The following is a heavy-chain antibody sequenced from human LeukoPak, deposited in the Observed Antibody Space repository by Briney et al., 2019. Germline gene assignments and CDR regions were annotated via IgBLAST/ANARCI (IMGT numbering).Heavy chain of an antibody. J-gene: IGHJ4*02. Sequence: ASVKVSCKASGYTFTSYGISWVRQAPGQGLEWMGWISGYNGNTNYAQKFRGRVTMTTDTSTSTVYMELRSLRSDDTAVYYCARDREGAVDYWGQGTQVAVSA. CDR1: GYTFTSYG. V-gene: IGHV1-18*04. CDR2: ISGYNGNT. CDR3: ARDREGAVDY. D-gene: IGHD1-26*01.